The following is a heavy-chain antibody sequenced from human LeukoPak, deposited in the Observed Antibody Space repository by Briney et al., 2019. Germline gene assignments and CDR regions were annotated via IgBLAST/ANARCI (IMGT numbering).Heavy chain of an antibody. Sequence: GEALKISCKGSRYSFTSYWIGWVRQMPGKGLEWMGIIYPGDSDTRYSPSFQGQVTISADKSISTAYLQWSSLKASDTAMYYCARPRTPYYYDSSGYDNSFDYWGQGTLVTVSS. CDR1: RYSFTSYW. D-gene: IGHD3-22*01. J-gene: IGHJ4*02. V-gene: IGHV5-51*01. CDR3: ARPRTPYYYDSSGYDNSFDY. CDR2: IYPGDSDT.